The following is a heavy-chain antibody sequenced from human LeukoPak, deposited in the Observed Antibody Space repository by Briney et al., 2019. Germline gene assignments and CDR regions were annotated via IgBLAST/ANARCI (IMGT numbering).Heavy chain of an antibody. J-gene: IGHJ4*02. CDR3: AREMVYSHYAVDY. D-gene: IGHD4-11*01. V-gene: IGHV3-7*03. Sequence: PGGSLRLSCAASGFTFSSSCMNWVRQAPGKGLEWVANINQHGSEKYYVDSVKGRFTISRDNAKNSLYLQMNNLRADDTAVYYCAREMVYSHYAVDYWGQGTLVTVSS. CDR2: INQHGSEK. CDR1: GFTFSSSC.